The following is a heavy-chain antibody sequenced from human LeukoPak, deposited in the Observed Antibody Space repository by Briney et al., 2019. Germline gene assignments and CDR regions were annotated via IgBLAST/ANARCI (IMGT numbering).Heavy chain of an antibody. CDR3: ARNLYYYDSSGYYYY. CDR2: IYTGGST. CDR1: GFTVSSNY. J-gene: IGHJ4*02. V-gene: IGHV3-66*01. Sequence: PGGSLRLSCAASGFTVSSNYMSWVRQAPGKGLEWVSAIYTGGSTYYAGSAKGRFTISRDNSKNTLYLQMNSLRAEDTAVYYCARNLYYYDSSGYYYYWGQGTLVTVSS. D-gene: IGHD3-22*01.